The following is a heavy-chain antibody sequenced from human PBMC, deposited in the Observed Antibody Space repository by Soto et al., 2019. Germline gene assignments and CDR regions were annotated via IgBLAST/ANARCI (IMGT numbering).Heavy chain of an antibody. V-gene: IGHV1-18*04. CDR1: GYTFTSYG. J-gene: IGHJ6*02. CDR2: ISAYNGNT. CDR3: ARGGVRYCSSTSCYTQDDDYYYGMDV. D-gene: IGHD2-2*02. Sequence: ASVKVSCKASGYTFTSYGIIWVRQAPGQGLEWMGWISAYNGNTNYAQKLQGRVTMTTDTSTSTAYMELRSLRSDDTAVYYCARGGVRYCSSTSCYTQDDDYYYGMDVWGQGTTVTVSS.